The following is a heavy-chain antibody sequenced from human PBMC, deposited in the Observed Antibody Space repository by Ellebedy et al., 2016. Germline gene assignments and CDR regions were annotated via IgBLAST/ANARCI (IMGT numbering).Heavy chain of an antibody. CDR3: ARGPALFDI. V-gene: IGHV4-39*07. J-gene: IGHJ3*02. CDR2: IYYSGST. CDR1: GGSISSSSYY. Sequence: SETLSLXCTVSGGSISSSSYYWGWIRQPPGKGLEWIGSIYYSGSTYYNPSLKSRVTISVDTSKNQFSLKLSSVTAADTAVYYCARGPALFDIWGQGTMVTVSS.